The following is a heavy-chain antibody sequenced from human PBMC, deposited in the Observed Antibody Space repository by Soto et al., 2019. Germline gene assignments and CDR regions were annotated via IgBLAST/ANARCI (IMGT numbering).Heavy chain of an antibody. J-gene: IGHJ2*01. CDR2: ISSSSSYI. CDR3: AIYFFLIKTEDGIRATVPVSAVQLNRSSDL. V-gene: IGHV3-21*01. Sequence: KGQEWVSSISSSSSYIYYADSVKGRFTISRDNAKNSLYLQMNSLRAEDTAVYYCAIYFFLIKTEDGIRATVPVSAVQLNRSSDL. D-gene: IGHD1-26*01.